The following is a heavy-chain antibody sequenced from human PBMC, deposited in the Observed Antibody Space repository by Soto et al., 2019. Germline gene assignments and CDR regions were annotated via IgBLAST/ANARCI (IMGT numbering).Heavy chain of an antibody. CDR2: INAGNGNT. CDR3: ASDPGYSDGYR. Sequence: QVQLVQSGAEVKKPGASVKVSCKASGYTFTSYAMQWVRQAPGQRLEWMGWINAGNGNTKYSQKFQGRVTITRDTSAGTAYMERSSLSSADTAVYYGASDPGYSDGYRWGQGTLVTVSS. J-gene: IGHJ5*02. CDR1: GYTFTSYA. D-gene: IGHD5-18*01. V-gene: IGHV1-3*01.